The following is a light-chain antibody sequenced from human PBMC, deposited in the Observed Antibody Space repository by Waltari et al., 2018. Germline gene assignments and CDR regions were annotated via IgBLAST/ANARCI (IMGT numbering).Light chain of an antibody. Sequence: EIVMTQSPATLSVSPGERATLPCRASQSISSNLVWYQHKPGQAPRVLIYGASTRATGIPARFSGSGSGTEFTLTITSLQSEDFAVYYCLQYKNWPPLYTFGQGTKLEI. CDR2: GAS. J-gene: IGKJ2*01. V-gene: IGKV3-15*01. CDR3: LQYKNWPPLYT. CDR1: QSISSN.